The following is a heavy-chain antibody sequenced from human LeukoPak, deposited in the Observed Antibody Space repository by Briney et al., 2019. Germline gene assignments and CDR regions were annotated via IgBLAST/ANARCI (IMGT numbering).Heavy chain of an antibody. V-gene: IGHV1-2*06. D-gene: IGHD5-18*01. Sequence: ASVKVSCKASVYTFTGNYMHWVRRAPGQGLEWVGRINPNSGGTNNAQKFQGRVTMTRDTSISTAYMELSRLRSDDTAVYYCARDHGYSYGNSDYWGQGTLVTVSS. CDR3: ARDHGYSYGNSDY. CDR1: VYTFTGNY. CDR2: INPNSGGT. J-gene: IGHJ4*02.